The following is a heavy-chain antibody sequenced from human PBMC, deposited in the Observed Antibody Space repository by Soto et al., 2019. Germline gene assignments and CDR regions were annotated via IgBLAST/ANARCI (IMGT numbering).Heavy chain of an antibody. V-gene: IGHV1-2*04. CDR2: INPNSGGT. Sequence: QVQLVQSGAEVKKPGASVKVSCKASGYTFTGYYMHWVRQAPGQGLEWMGWINPNSGGTYYAQKFQGWVTMTRDTSISTAYMELSRLRSDDTAVYYCARGTPNYYYYYYMDVWGKGTTVTVSS. CDR1: GYTFTGYY. CDR3: ARGTPNYYYYYYMDV. J-gene: IGHJ6*03.